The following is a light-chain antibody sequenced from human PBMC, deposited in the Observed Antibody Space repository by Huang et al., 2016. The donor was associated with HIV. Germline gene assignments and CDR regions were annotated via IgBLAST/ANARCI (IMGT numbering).Light chain of an antibody. J-gene: IGKJ1*01. Sequence: EGVLTQSPDTLSLSPGEGATLSCRASQTLSSNYLAWYQQRPGQAPRLLIYGASTRAPGIPDRFSGSGSGTDFTLTITRLEPEDFAVYYCHQYGGSPWTFGQGTKVEIK. CDR3: HQYGGSPWT. V-gene: IGKV3-20*01. CDR1: QTLSSNY. CDR2: GAS.